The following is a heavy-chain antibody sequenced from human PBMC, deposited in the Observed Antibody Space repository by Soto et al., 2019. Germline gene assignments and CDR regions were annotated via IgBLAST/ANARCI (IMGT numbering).Heavy chain of an antibody. Sequence: GGSLRLSCAASGFTFSSYSMNWVRQAPGKGLEWVSSISSSSSYIYYADSVKGRFTISRDNAKNSLYLQMNSLGAEDTAVYYCASDLRGYSYGYTVNWGQGTLVTVSS. J-gene: IGHJ4*02. V-gene: IGHV3-21*01. D-gene: IGHD5-18*01. CDR1: GFTFSSYS. CDR2: ISSSSSYI. CDR3: ASDLRGYSYGYTVN.